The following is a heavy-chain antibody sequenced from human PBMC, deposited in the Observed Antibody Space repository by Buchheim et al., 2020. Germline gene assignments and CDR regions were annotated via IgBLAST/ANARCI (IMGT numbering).Heavy chain of an antibody. V-gene: IGHV3-23*01. Sequence: EVQLLESGGGLVQPGGSLRLSCGASGFTFTTYAMSWVRQAAGKGLEWVSAISASGVRTYYADSVKGRFTISRVHSRNTLYLQMNSLRADDTAVYYCAKEGGLVGAGDYWGQGTL. D-gene: IGHD1-26*01. CDR3: AKEGGLVGAGDY. J-gene: IGHJ4*02. CDR2: ISASGVRT. CDR1: GFTFTTYA.